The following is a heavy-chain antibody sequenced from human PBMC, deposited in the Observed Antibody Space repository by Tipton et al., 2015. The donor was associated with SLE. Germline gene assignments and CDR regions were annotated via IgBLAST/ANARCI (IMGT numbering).Heavy chain of an antibody. J-gene: IGHJ6*02. CDR1: GASITNYY. CDR3: ARGVTLDV. CDR2: ISDSGSN. Sequence: TLSLTCTVSGASITNYYWNWIRQPPGKGLEWIGYISDSGSNSHNPSLRGRVTISLHTSKNQFSLKLTSVTAADTAVYYCARGVTLDVWGQGTTVIVSS. D-gene: IGHD3-10*01. V-gene: IGHV4-59*08.